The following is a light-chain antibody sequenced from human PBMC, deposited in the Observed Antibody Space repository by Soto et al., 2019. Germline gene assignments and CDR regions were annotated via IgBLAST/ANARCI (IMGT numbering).Light chain of an antibody. CDR2: QVS. J-gene: IGLJ1*01. CDR3: SSYSSSITFYV. Sequence: QSALTQPASVSGSPGQSITISCTGTSSDVGGYYYVSWYQHHPGKAPKLIIYQVSNRPSGVSNRFSGSKSGNTASLTISGLQAEDEADYYCSSYSSSITFYVFGTGTKLTVL. CDR1: SSDVGGYYY. V-gene: IGLV2-14*01.